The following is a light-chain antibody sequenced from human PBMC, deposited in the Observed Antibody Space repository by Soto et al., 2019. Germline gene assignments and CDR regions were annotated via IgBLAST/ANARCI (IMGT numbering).Light chain of an antibody. J-gene: IGLJ3*02. Sequence: LTQPPSASGTPGQRVTISCSGSSSNIGNNAVNWYQQFPGTAPKLLIYDNIQRPSGVPDRFSGSKSGTSASLAISGLQSEDEADYYCAAWGDNLNGWVFGGGTKVTVL. CDR3: AAWGDNLNGWV. CDR1: SSNIGNNA. V-gene: IGLV1-44*01. CDR2: DNI.